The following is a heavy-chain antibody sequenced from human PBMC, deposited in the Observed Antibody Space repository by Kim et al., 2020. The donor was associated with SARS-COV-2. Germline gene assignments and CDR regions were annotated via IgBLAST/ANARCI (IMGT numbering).Heavy chain of an antibody. D-gene: IGHD3-22*01. Sequence: GGSLRLSCAASGYTVTYSYMGWVRQAPGKGLEWVSFIYSGGNTISPDSVKGRPIISRDHSKNTLYLQMNSLKAEDTAVYYFATVVFYYDAGYFKNWGQGNLVIVSS. V-gene: IGHV3-66*01. J-gene: IGHJ1*01. CDR2: IYSGGNT. CDR3: ATVVFYYDAGYFKN. CDR1: GYTVTYSY.